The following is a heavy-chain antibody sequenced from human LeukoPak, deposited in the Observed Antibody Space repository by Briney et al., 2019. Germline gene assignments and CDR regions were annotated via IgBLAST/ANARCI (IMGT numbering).Heavy chain of an antibody. V-gene: IGHV3-23*01. Sequence: GGSLRLSCAASGFTFSSYAMSWVRQAPGKGLEWVSAISGSGSSTYYADSVKGRFTISRDNSKNTLYPQMNSLRAEDTAVYYCAKKSYDSSGYYPYYYYYYGMDVWGQGTTVTVSS. CDR2: ISGSGSST. CDR1: GFTFSSYA. CDR3: AKKSYDSSGYYPYYYYYYGMDV. D-gene: IGHD3-22*01. J-gene: IGHJ6*02.